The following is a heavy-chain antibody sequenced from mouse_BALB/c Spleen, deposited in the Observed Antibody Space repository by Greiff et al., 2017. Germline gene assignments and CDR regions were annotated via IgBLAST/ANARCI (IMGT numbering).Heavy chain of an antibody. D-gene: IGHD1-1*02. CDR3: ARGWERWYFDV. CDR1: GYTFTSYT. V-gene: IGHV1-4*01. J-gene: IGHJ1*01. CDR2: INPSSGYT. Sequence: QVQLQQSGAELARPGASVKMSCKASGYTFTSYTMHWVKQRPGQGLEWIGYINPSSGYTNYNQKFKDKATLTADKSSSTAYMQLSSLTSEDSAVYYCARGWERWYFDVWGAGTTVTVSS.